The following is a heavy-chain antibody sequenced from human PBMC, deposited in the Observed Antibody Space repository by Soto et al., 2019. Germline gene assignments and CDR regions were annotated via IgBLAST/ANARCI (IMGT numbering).Heavy chain of an antibody. CDR2: ISGSGGST. CDR3: AEHPSGYGSGSYYLPFDN. D-gene: IGHD3-10*01. CDR1: GFTFSSYA. J-gene: IGHJ4*02. Sequence: GGSLRLSCAASGFTFSSYAMSWVRQAPGKGLEWVSAISGSGGSTYYADFVKGRFTISRDNSKNTLYLQMNSLRAEDTAVYYCAEHPSGYGSGSYYLPFDNWGQGTLVTVSS. V-gene: IGHV3-23*01.